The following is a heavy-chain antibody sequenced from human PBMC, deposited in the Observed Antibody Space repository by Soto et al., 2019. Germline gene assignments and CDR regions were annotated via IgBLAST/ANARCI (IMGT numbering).Heavy chain of an antibody. Sequence: ASVKVSCKASGYTFTSYGISWVRQAPGQGLEWMGWISAYNGNTNYAQKLQGRVTMTTDTSTSTAYMELRSLRSDDTAVYYCARDFGNVLRFLEWLFRLQAYGMDVWGQGTTVTVSS. CDR3: ARDFGNVLRFLEWLFRLQAYGMDV. V-gene: IGHV1-18*01. J-gene: IGHJ6*02. CDR2: ISAYNGNT. D-gene: IGHD3-3*01. CDR1: GYTFTSYG.